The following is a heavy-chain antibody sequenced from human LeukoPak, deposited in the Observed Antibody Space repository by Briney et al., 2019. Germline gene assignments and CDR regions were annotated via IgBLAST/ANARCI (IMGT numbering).Heavy chain of an antibody. CDR1: GGSISSSSYY. J-gene: IGHJ6*03. CDR2: IYYSGST. V-gene: IGHV4-39*01. Sequence: SETLSLTCTVSGGSISSSSYYWGWIRQPPGKGLEWIGSIYYSGSTYYNPSLKSRVTISVDTSKNQFSLKLSSVTAADTAVYYCARLTHYYDSSGYYYLNYCYYYMDVWGKGTTVTVSS. D-gene: IGHD3-22*01. CDR3: ARLTHYYDSSGYYYLNYCYYYMDV.